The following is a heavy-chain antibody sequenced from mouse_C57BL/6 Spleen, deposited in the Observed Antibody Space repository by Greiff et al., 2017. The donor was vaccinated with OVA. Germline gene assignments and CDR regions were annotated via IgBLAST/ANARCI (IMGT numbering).Heavy chain of an antibody. CDR3: ARNSIYSAWVAY. V-gene: IGHV5-17*01. CDR2: ISSGSSTI. J-gene: IGHJ3*01. D-gene: IGHD1-3*01. Sequence: EVQRVESGGGLVKPGGSLKLSCAASGFTFSDYGMHWVRQAPEKGLEWVAYISSGSSTIYYADTVQGRFTISRDNAKNTLFLQMTSLRSEDTAMYYCARNSIYSAWVAYWGQGTLVTVSA. CDR1: GFTFSDYG.